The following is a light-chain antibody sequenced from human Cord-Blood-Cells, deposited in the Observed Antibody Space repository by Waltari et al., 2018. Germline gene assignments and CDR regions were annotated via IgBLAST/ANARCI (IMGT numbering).Light chain of an antibody. CDR2: DDS. Sequence: SYVLTQPPSLAVAPGKTARITCAGNNIASKSVHRYQQKPGQAPVLVVYDDSDRPSGFPERFSVSNSGNTAALDIGRVEAGDDADYYCQVWDSGSDHVVFGGGTKLTVL. CDR3: QVWDSGSDHVV. CDR1: NIASKS. J-gene: IGLJ2*01. V-gene: IGLV3-21*03.